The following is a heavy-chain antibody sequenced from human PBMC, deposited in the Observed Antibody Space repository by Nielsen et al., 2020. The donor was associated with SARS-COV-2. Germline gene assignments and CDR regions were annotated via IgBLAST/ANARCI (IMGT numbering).Heavy chain of an antibody. CDR2: INPNSGGT. CDR1: GYTFTGYY. D-gene: IGHD3-16*02. V-gene: IGHV1-2*02. Sequence: ASVQVSCKASGYTFTGYYMHWVRQAPGQGLEWMGWINPNSGGTNYAQKFQGRVTMTRDTSISTAYMELSRLRSDDTAVYYCAREQYYDYVWGSYRYYYGMDVWGQGTTVTVSS. CDR3: AREQYYDYVWGSYRYYYGMDV. J-gene: IGHJ6*02.